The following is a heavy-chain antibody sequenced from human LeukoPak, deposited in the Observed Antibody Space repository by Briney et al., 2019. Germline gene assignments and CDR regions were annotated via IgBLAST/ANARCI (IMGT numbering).Heavy chain of an antibody. J-gene: IGHJ5*01. CDR2: VNSDESDI. CDR1: GFRFSFYW. D-gene: IGHD1-1*01. V-gene: IGHV3-74*03. CDR3: AKEGGDKFFSGTAGFDS. Sequence: GGALRLSCVASGFRFSFYWMHWVRHVPGKAPVWVSRVNSDESDITYADFVKGRFTISRDNAKNTLYLQMNNLRVDDAAVYYCAKEGGDKFFSGTAGFDSWGQGTVVTVCS.